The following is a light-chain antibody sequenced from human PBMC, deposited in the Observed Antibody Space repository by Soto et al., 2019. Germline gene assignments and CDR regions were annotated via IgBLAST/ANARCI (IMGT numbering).Light chain of an antibody. CDR2: DVN. J-gene: IGLJ2*01. CDR1: SSDVGNYYV. CDR3: CSYAGSETWV. Sequence: QSVLTQPASVSGSPGQSITISCTGTSSDVGNYYVVSWYQQHPDKAPKLMIYDVNKRPSRVPDRFAVSQSGNTASLNISGLHAEDESYYSCCSYAGSETWVFGGGTKLTVL. V-gene: IGLV2-11*01.